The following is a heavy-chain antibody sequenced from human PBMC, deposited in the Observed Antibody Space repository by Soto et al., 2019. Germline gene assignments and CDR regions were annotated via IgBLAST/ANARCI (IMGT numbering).Heavy chain of an antibody. Sequence: GGSLRLSCAASGFTFSTYAMSWVRQAPGKGLEWVSGIAASGPNTYYPDSVKGRFTISRDNSKNTLYLQMNNLRAEDTAVYYCADGGEWSFNFVYWGQGTLVTVSS. D-gene: IGHD3-3*01. V-gene: IGHV3-23*01. CDR1: GFTFSTYA. CDR3: ADGGEWSFNFVY. CDR2: IAASGPNT. J-gene: IGHJ4*02.